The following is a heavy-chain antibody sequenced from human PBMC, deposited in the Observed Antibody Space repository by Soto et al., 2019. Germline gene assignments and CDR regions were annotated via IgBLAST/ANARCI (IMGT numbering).Heavy chain of an antibody. CDR3: ARGRGYSYGLDP. CDR1: GDSISSNNNY. CDR2: ISYSGTT. J-gene: IGHJ5*02. Sequence: SETLSLTCTVSGDSISSNNNYWSWIRQPPGEGLEWIGFISYSGTTSYSPSLKSRVAISLDTSKNQFSLSLSSVTAADTVVYYCARGRGYSYGLDPWGQGTLVTVSS. V-gene: IGHV4-30-4*01. D-gene: IGHD5-18*01.